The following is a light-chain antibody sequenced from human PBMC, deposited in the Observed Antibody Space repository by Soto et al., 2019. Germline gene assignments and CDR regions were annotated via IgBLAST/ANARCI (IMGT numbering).Light chain of an antibody. V-gene: IGLV2-8*01. CDR2: EVS. J-gene: IGLJ1*01. CDR1: SSEIGCYNY. Sequence: QSVLTPPPSASGSPGPLLTLSCTGTSSEIGCYNYVSWYQQHPGKAPKLMIYEVSKRPSGVPDRFSGSKSGNTASLTVSGLQAEDEADYYCSSYAGSNIFVFGTGTKVTVL. CDR3: SSYAGSNIFV.